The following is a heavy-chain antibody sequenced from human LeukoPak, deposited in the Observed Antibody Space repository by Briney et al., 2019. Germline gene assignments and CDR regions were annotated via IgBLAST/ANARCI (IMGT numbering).Heavy chain of an antibody. Sequence: GGSLRLSCAASGFTFSSYDMHWVRHATGKGLEWVSAIGTAGDTYYPGSVKGRFTISRENAKNSLYLQMNSLRAGDTAVYYCAREGLGDASDIWGQGTMVTVSS. CDR2: IGTAGDT. D-gene: IGHD3-10*01. CDR1: GFTFSSYD. CDR3: AREGLGDASDI. V-gene: IGHV3-13*01. J-gene: IGHJ3*02.